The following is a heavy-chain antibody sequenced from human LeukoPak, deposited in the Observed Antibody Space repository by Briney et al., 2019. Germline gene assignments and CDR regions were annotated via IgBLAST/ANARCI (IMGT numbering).Heavy chain of an antibody. V-gene: IGHV4-59*12. D-gene: IGHD2-2*01. CDR3: ASSVVGGGAFDI. Sequence: SETLSLTCTVSGGSISTYAWSWIRQPPGKGLEWIGYIYYSGSTNYNPSLKSRVTISVDTSKSQFSLKLSSVTAADTAVYYCASSVVGGGAFDIWGQGTMVTVSS. CDR2: IYYSGST. CDR1: GGSISTYA. J-gene: IGHJ3*02.